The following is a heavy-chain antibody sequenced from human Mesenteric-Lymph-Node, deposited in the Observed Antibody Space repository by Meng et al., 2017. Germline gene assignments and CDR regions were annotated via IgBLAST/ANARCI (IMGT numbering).Heavy chain of an antibody. J-gene: IGHJ5*02. CDR3: ARGQRSYSGSYPEWFDP. CDR2: IYYSGST. CDR1: DGFTTSDDYY. Sequence: QVQLQESGPGLVKPSPTLSLTCTVSDGFTTSDDYYWSWIRQPPGKGLEWIGCIYYSGSTYYNPSLKGRVTISVDTSKNQFSLNLSSVTAADTAVYYCARGQRSYSGSYPEWFDPWGQGTLVTVSS. V-gene: IGHV4-30-4*01. D-gene: IGHD1-26*01.